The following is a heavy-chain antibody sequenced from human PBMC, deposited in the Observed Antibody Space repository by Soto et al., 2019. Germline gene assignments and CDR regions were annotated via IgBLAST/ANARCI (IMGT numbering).Heavy chain of an antibody. J-gene: IGHJ6*02. V-gene: IGHV3-23*01. Sequence: EVQLLESGGGLVQPGGSLRLSCAASGFTFSSYAMSWVRQAPGKGLEWVSAISGSGGSTYYADSVKGRFTISRDNSKNTLYLQMNSLRAEDTAVHYCAKVKVWYQLLMDVWGQGTTVTVSS. CDR3: AKVKVWYQLLMDV. CDR2: ISGSGGST. D-gene: IGHD2-2*01. CDR1: GFTFSSYA.